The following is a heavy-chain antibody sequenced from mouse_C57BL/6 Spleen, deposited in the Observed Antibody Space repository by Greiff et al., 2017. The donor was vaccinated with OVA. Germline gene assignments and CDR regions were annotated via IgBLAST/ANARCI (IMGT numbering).Heavy chain of an antibody. CDR2: IYPGSGST. J-gene: IGHJ4*01. D-gene: IGHD1-1*01. CDR1: GYTFTSYW. Sequence: VQLQQPGAELVKPGASVKMSCKASGYTFTSYWITWVKQRPGQGLEWIGDIYPGSGSTNYNEKFKSKATLTVDTSSSTAYMQLSSLTSEDSAVYYCARLVYGSSRDYAMDYWGQGTSVTVSS. V-gene: IGHV1-55*01. CDR3: ARLVYGSSRDYAMDY.